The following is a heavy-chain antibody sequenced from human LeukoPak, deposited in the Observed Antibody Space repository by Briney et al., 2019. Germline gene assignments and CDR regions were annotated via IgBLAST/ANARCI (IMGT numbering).Heavy chain of an antibody. D-gene: IGHD4-11*01. CDR1: GFTFSSYE. J-gene: IGHJ4*02. V-gene: IGHV3-48*03. CDR2: ISSSGSTI. CDR3: ARDPSHDYSNPDYFAY. Sequence: GGSLRLSCAASGFTFSSYEMNWVRQAPGKGLEWVSYISSSGSTIYYADSVKGRFTISRDNAKNSLYLQMNSLRAEDTAVYYCARDPSHDYSNPDYFAYWGQGTLVTVSS.